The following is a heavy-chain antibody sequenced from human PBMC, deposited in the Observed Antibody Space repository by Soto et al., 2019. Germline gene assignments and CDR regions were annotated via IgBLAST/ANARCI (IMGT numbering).Heavy chain of an antibody. D-gene: IGHD4-17*01. CDR2: IYYSGST. V-gene: IGHV4-59*01. Sequence: SETLSLTCTVSGGSISSYYWSWIRQSPGKGLEWIGYIYYSGSTNYNPSLKSRVTISVDTSKNQFSLKLSSVTAADTAVYYCARSYGDYINFDYWGQGTLVTVSS. CDR1: GGSISSYY. J-gene: IGHJ4*02. CDR3: ARSYGDYINFDY.